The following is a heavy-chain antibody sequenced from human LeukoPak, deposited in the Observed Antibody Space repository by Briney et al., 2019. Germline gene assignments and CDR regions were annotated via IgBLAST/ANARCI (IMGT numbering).Heavy chain of an antibody. CDR3: ARSYDFWSGYYFDY. CDR2: IYYSGST. J-gene: IGHJ4*02. D-gene: IGHD3-3*01. Sequence: SETLSLTCTVSGGPISSYYWSWIRQPPGKGLEWIGYIYYSGSTNYNPSLKSRVTISVDTSKNQFSLKLSSVTAADTAVYYCARSYDFWSGYYFDYWGQGTLVTVSS. CDR1: GGPISSYY. V-gene: IGHV4-59*01.